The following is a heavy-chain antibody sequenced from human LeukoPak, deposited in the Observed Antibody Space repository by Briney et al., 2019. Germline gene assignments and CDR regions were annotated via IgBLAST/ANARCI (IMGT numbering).Heavy chain of an antibody. D-gene: IGHD3-3*01. CDR3: ARDQYYDFWSGYLPYYYYGMDV. J-gene: IGHJ6*02. CDR2: ISAYNGNT. V-gene: IGHV1-18*04. CDR1: GYTFTSYY. Sequence: ASVKVSCKASGYTFTSYYMHWVRQAPGQGLEWMGWISAYNGNTNYAQKLQGRVTMTTDTSTSTAYIELRSLRSDDTAVYYCARDQYYDFWSGYLPYYYYGMDVWGQGTTVTVSS.